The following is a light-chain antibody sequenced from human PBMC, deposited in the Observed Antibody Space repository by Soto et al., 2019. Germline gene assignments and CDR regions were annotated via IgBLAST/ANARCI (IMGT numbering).Light chain of an antibody. V-gene: IGKV1-27*01. Sequence: DIQMTQSPSSLSASVGDRVTITCRASQGIRNYLDLYQQKPGKVPELLIYAASTLQSGVPSRFSGSGYGTEFSLTIIGLQPEEVSTYCYQESNHAPTFGGGTKVEIK. CDR3: QESNHAPT. J-gene: IGKJ4*01. CDR1: QGIRNY. CDR2: AAS.